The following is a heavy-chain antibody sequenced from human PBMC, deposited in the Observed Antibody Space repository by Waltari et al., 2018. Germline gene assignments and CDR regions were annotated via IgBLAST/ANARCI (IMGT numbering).Heavy chain of an antibody. Sequence: QVFLQESGPGLVKPSETLSLTCTVSGGSMTNIHWSWIRQPPGKGLEWIGYINYNGSPKYNPPLKSRLTMSVDTSKNQFSLELTSVTAADTAVYFCAGYYFGAGGKGYWGQGTLVTVSS. CDR1: GGSMTNIH. D-gene: IGHD3-10*01. CDR2: INYNGSP. V-gene: IGHV4-59*01. J-gene: IGHJ4*02. CDR3: AGYYFGAGGKGY.